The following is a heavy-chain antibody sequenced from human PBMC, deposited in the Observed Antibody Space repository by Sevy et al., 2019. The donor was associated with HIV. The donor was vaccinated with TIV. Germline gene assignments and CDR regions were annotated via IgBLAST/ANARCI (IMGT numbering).Heavy chain of an antibody. V-gene: IGHV1-69*13. CDR3: AKDGGSGSGPSAEYFHH. D-gene: IGHD6-19*01. Sequence: ASVKVSCKASGGTFSSYAISWVRQAPGQGLEWMGGIIPIFGTANYAQKFQGRATITADESTSTAYMELSSLRSEDTAFYYCAKDGGSGSGPSAEYFHHWGQGTLVTVSS. CDR2: IIPIFGTA. J-gene: IGHJ1*01. CDR1: GGTFSSYA.